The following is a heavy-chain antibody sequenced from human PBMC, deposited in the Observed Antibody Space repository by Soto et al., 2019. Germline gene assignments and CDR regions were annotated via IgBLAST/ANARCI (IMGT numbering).Heavy chain of an antibody. J-gene: IGHJ5*02. Sequence: GEALKISCPGFGYNFTPFFISWGRQMPGRGLEWMGRIDPRDSYTNYSPSFQGHVTISADKSISTAYLQWGSLKASDTAMYYCARLYCSSSTCDSWFDPWGQGTLVTVSS. CDR3: ARLYCSSSTCDSWFDP. CDR1: GYNFTPFF. CDR2: IDPRDSYT. V-gene: IGHV5-10-1*01. D-gene: IGHD2-2*01.